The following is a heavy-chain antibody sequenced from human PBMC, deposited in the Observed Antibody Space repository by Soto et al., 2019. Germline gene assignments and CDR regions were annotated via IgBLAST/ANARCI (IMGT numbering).Heavy chain of an antibody. CDR2: ISYDGSNK. D-gene: IGHD6-13*01. CDR3: ATQRSPAGLRNWFDP. CDR1: GFTFSSYA. Sequence: QVQLVESGGGVVQPGRSLRLSCAASGFTFSSYAMHWVRQAPGKGLEWVAVISYDGSNKYYADSVKGRFTISRDNSKNTLYLQMNSLRAEDTAVYYCATQRSPAGLRNWFDPWGQGTLVTVSS. J-gene: IGHJ5*02. V-gene: IGHV3-30-3*01.